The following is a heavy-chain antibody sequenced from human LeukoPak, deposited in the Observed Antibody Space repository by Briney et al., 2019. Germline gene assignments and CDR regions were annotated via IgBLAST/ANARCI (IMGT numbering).Heavy chain of an antibody. J-gene: IGHJ4*02. Sequence: PSGTSLRLSCAASGFTLSSCDMHWVRQAPGKGLEWVAVITYDGITTYFDDSVKGRFTISRDTSKSMLYLQMNSLRPEDTAVYYCVKEQSSGNYRPADFWGQGTLVTVSS. V-gene: IGHV3-30*18. CDR3: VKEQSSGNYRPADF. CDR1: GFTLSSCD. CDR2: ITYDGITT. D-gene: IGHD3-10*01.